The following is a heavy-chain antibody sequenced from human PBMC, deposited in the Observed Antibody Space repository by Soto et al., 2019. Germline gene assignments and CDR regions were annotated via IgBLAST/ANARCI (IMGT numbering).Heavy chain of an antibody. V-gene: IGHV5-51*01. J-gene: IGHJ5*02. Sequence: RGESLKTSCKGSGYSFTSYWIGWVRQTPGKGLEWMGLIFTRDSETKTSPSFQGHVSFSVDNSINTVYLQWTSLKTTDTGIYFCARGYFDSGHGYDLWGQGTLVTVSS. CDR3: ARGYFDSGHGYDL. CDR1: GYSFTSYW. D-gene: IGHD3-10*01. CDR2: IFTRDSET.